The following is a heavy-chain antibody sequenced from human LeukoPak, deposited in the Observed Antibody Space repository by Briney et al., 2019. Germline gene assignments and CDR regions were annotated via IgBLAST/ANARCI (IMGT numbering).Heavy chain of an antibody. Sequence: SETLSLTCAVYGGSFSGYYWSWIRQPPGKGLEWIGEINHSGSTNYNPSLKSRVTISVDTSKNQFSLKLSSVTVADTAMYFCARVVGWERTAYYFNYWGQGIPVTVSS. J-gene: IGHJ4*02. CDR2: INHSGST. CDR3: ARVVGWERTAYYFNY. V-gene: IGHV4-34*01. D-gene: IGHD1-26*01. CDR1: GGSFSGYY.